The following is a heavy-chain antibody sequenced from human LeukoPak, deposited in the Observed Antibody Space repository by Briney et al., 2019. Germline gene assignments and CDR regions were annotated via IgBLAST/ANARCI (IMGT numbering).Heavy chain of an antibody. D-gene: IGHD2-8*02. V-gene: IGHV3-23*01. J-gene: IGHJ4*02. Sequence: GGSLRLSCATSGFPFSDFSMSWVRQAPGKGLEWISTTNSGGTSTYYADSVGGRLTISRDNAKNTLYLQMNSLIVEDTAIYYCTKGATLVPQGDFEYWGQGTLVIVSS. CDR1: GFPFSDFS. CDR3: TKGATLVPQGDFEY. CDR2: TNSGGTST.